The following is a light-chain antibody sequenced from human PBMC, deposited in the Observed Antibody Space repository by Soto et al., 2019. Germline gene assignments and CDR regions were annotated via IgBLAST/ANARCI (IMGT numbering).Light chain of an antibody. V-gene: IGKV3-15*01. CDR2: GAS. CDR1: QSVSSN. Sequence: EMVMTQSPATLSVSPGERATLSCSASQSVSSNLDWYQQKPGQAPRLLIYGASTRATGIPARFGGSGSGTEFTLTISSLQSEDFAVYYCHQYNNWPQTFGQGTKVDIK. J-gene: IGKJ1*01. CDR3: HQYNNWPQT.